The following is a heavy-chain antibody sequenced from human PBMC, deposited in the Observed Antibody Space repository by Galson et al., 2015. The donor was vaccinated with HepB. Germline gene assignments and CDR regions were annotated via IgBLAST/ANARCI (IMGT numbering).Heavy chain of an antibody. CDR3: AKSYGGSYYGSAFDI. Sequence: SLRLSCAASGFTFNTFAMNWVRQAPGKGLEWVPAISGDGGFTYYADSVKGRFTISRDNSKNTLSLQMNSLRAEDAAVYYCAKSYGGSYYGSAFDIWGQGTMVTVSS. CDR1: GFTFNTFA. D-gene: IGHD1-26*01. V-gene: IGHV3-23*01. J-gene: IGHJ3*02. CDR2: ISGDGGFT.